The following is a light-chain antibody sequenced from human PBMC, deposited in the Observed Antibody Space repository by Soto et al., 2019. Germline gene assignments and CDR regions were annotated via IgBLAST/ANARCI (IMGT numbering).Light chain of an antibody. J-gene: IGKJ1*01. CDR3: QHYNSYSEA. CDR2: KAS. Sequence: DIEMTQSPATLSGSVGDRVTITCRASQTISSWLAWYQQKPGKAPKLLSYKASTLKSVVPSRFRGSGSGTEFTLTISSLQPDDFETYYCQHYNSYSEAFGQGTKVDIK. CDR1: QTISSW. V-gene: IGKV1-5*03.